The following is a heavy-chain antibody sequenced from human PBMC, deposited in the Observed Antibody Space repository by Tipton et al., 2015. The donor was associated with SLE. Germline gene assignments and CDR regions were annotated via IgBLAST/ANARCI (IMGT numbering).Heavy chain of an antibody. Sequence: TLSLTCTVSGGSISSSSYYWGWIRQPPGKGLEWIGSIYHSGSTYYNPSLKSRVTISVDTSKNQFSLKLSSVTAADTAVYYCARVVVYDSSGYYYWDWGQGTLVTVSS. CDR3: ARVVVYDSSGYYYWD. CDR2: IYHSGST. J-gene: IGHJ4*02. CDR1: GGSISSSSYY. D-gene: IGHD3-22*01. V-gene: IGHV4-39*07.